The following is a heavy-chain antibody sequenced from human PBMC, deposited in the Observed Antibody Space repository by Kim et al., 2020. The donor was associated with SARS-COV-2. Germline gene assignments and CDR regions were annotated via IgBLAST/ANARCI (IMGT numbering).Heavy chain of an antibody. Sequence: NTKKSQKLQGRATISRDTAPRTAYMEPARLRSEDTAVYYCARDRGVGFDYWGQGTLVTVSS. D-gene: IGHD3-10*01. CDR2: NT. V-gene: IGHV1-3*01. CDR3: ARDRGVGFDY. J-gene: IGHJ4*02.